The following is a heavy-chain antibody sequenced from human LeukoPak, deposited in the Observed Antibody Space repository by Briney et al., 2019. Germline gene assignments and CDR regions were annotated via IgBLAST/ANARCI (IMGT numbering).Heavy chain of an antibody. Sequence: VGSLRLSCAASGFAFTDYAISWVRQAPGKGLKWVSAISSSGDKTYYADSVKGRFAISRDNSKNTLYLQINSLRAEDTAVYYCAKEDKTVSTPYVDYWGPGTLVTVSS. V-gene: IGHV3-23*01. CDR1: GFAFTDYA. CDR3: AKEDKTVSTPYVDY. J-gene: IGHJ4*02. D-gene: IGHD5/OR15-5a*01. CDR2: ISSSGDKT.